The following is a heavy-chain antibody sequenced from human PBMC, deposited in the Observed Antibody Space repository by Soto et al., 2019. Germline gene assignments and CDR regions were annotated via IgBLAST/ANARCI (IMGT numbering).Heavy chain of an antibody. J-gene: IGHJ4*02. CDR2: IYPGDSDT. Sequence: GASLKISCTGSGYSFSTYWIACVRQMPGKGLEWMGIIYPGDSDTRYSPSFQGQVTISADRSTKTAYLQWSSLKASDTAIYYWARLPQFLWFWALTSRAYYFSYGGRGTLVTVSS. D-gene: IGHD3-10*01. CDR3: ARLPQFLWFWALTSRAYYFSY. CDR1: GYSFSTYW. V-gene: IGHV5-51*01.